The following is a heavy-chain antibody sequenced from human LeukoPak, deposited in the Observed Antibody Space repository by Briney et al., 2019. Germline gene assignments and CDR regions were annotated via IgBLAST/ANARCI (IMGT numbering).Heavy chain of an antibody. Sequence: SETLSLTCAVSGGSISSGGYFWSWIRQPPGKGLEWIGYIYHSGSTYYNPSLKSRVTISVDRSKNQFSLKLSSVTAADTAVYYCAREGRVGFDPWGQGTLVTVSS. CDR3: AREGRVGFDP. CDR1: GGSISSGGYF. J-gene: IGHJ5*02. CDR2: IYHSGST. V-gene: IGHV4-30-2*01.